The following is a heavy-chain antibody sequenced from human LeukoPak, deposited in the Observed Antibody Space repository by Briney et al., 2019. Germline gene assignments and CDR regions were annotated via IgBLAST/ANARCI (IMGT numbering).Heavy chain of an antibody. CDR2: INPNSGGT. CDR3: ARDLWAYYYGSGSLWAFDI. D-gene: IGHD3-10*01. CDR1: GYTFTDYY. Sequence: GASVKVSCKASGYTFTDYYLHWVRQAPGQGLEWMGWINPNSGGTNYAQKFQGRVTMTRDTSISTAYMELSRLRSDDTAVYYCARDLWAYYYGSGSLWAFDIWGQGTMVTVSS. V-gene: IGHV1-2*02. J-gene: IGHJ3*02.